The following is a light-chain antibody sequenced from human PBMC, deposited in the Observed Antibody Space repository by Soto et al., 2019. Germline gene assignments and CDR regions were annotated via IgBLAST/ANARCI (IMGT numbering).Light chain of an antibody. CDR1: QSVSSDY. V-gene: IGKV3-20*01. CDR3: QQYNTSPWT. Sequence: DMVLTQSPGTLSLSPAERATLSCRASQSVSSDYLAWYQQKPGRAPRLLIYATSSRATGIPDRFSGSGSGTDFTLTISRLEPEDFAVYFCQQYNTSPWTCGQGTTVEIK. CDR2: ATS. J-gene: IGKJ1*01.